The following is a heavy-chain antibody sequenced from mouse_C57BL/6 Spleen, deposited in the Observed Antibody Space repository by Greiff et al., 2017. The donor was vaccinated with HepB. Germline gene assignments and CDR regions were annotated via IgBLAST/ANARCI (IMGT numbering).Heavy chain of an antibody. V-gene: IGHV5-16*01. D-gene: IGHD2-1*01. Sequence: EVQWVESEGGLVQPGRSMKLSCTASGFTFSDYYMAWVRQVPEKGLEWVANINYDGSSTYYLDSLKSRFIISRDNAKNILYLQMSSLKSEDTATYYCARDGLGNPFAYWGQGTLVTVSA. CDR3: ARDGLGNPFAY. CDR1: GFTFSDYY. CDR2: INYDGSST. J-gene: IGHJ3*01.